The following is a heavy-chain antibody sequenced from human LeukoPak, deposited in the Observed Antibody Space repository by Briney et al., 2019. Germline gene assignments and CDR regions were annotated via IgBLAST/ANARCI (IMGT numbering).Heavy chain of an antibody. CDR3: ARDYISGYDSKGFDY. CDR1: GGSISSGGYY. J-gene: IGHJ4*02. Sequence: PSQTLSLTCTVSGGSISSGGYYWSWIRQPPGKGLEWIGYIYHSGSTYYNPSLKSRVTISVDRSKNQFSLKLSSVTAADTAVYYCARDYISGYDSKGFDYWGQGTLVTVSS. D-gene: IGHD5-12*01. V-gene: IGHV4-30-2*01. CDR2: IYHSGST.